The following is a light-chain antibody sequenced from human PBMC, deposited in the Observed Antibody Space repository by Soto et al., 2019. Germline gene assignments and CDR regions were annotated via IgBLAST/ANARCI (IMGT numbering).Light chain of an antibody. CDR3: LQDYSFPLT. Sequence: AIPMTQSPSTLSASVGDRVTITCRASQGIRDALGWYQQKPGKAPKLLIYDASSLQSGVPSRFSGSGSGSLFTLTISSLQPEDFATYYCLQDYSFPLTFGGGTKVDIK. CDR2: DAS. CDR1: QGIRDA. V-gene: IGKV1-6*01. J-gene: IGKJ4*01.